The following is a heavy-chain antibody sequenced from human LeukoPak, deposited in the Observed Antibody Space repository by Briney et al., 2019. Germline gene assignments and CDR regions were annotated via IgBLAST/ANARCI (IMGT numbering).Heavy chain of an antibody. CDR1: GFTVNSNY. J-gene: IGHJ4*02. D-gene: IGHD3-9*01. CDR2: IYSVGST. Sequence: QPGGSLRLSCAASGFTVNSNYMTWVRQAPGKGLEWVSVIYSVGSTYYADSVRGRFTISRDNSKNTLYLQMNSLRAEDTAVYYCASDGSDYDILTGPFDYWGQGTLVTVSS. CDR3: ASDGSDYDILTGPFDY. V-gene: IGHV3-66*02.